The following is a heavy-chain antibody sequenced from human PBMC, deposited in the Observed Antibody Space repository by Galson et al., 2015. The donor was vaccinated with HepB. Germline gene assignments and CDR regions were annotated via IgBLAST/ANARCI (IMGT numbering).Heavy chain of an antibody. CDR1: GYTFTSYG. CDR3: ARDPGSGYDLVGFDP. CDR2: ISAYNGNT. Sequence: SVKVSCKASGYTFTSYGISWVRQAPGQGLEWMGWISAYNGNTNYAQKLQGRVTMTTDTSTSTAYMELRSLRSDDTAVYYCARDPGSGYDLVGFDPWGQGTLVTVSS. D-gene: IGHD3-22*01. J-gene: IGHJ5*02. V-gene: IGHV1-18*04.